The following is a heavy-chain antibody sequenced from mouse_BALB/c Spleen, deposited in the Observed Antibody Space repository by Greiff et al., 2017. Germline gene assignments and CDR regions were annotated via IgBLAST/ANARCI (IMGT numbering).Heavy chain of an antibody. CDR2: ISDGGSYT. CDR3: AREGWLDY. CDR1: GFTFSDYY. J-gene: IGHJ2*01. D-gene: IGHD1-1*02. Sequence: EVQGVESGGGLVKPGGSLKLSCAASGFTFSDYYMYWVRQTPEKRLEWVATISDGGSYTYYPASVKGRFTISRDNAKNNLYLQMSSLKSEDTAMYYCAREGWLDYWGQGTTLTVSS. V-gene: IGHV5-4*02.